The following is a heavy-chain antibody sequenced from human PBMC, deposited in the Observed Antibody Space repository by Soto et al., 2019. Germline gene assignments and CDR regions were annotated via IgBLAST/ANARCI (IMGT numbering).Heavy chain of an antibody. J-gene: IGHJ4*02. CDR3: ARGGGFCGADCYKGGIDY. D-gene: IGHD2-21*02. CDR1: GFTFSPYT. CDR2: ISNDGDDK. Sequence: QVQLVESGGGVVQPGRSLRLSCGASGFTFSPYTMHWVRQTPGKGLEWVAVISNDGDDKDYADSVKGRFTVSRDNSKSTLYLQMSSLRAEDTALYYCARGGGFCGADCYKGGIDYWGQGTLVTVSP. V-gene: IGHV3-30-3*01.